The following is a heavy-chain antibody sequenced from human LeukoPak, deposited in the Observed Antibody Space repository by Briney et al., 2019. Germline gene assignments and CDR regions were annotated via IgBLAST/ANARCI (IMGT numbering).Heavy chain of an antibody. D-gene: IGHD6-19*01. J-gene: IGHJ6*02. Sequence: DPENGDIVYAQKFQGGLTMTQDTSTNTAYMELSSLRSEDTAVYYCATDLFSVAGSFYYYGMDVWGQGTTVTISS. V-gene: IGHV1-24*01. CDR2: DPENGDI. CDR3: ATDLFSVAGSFYYYGMDV.